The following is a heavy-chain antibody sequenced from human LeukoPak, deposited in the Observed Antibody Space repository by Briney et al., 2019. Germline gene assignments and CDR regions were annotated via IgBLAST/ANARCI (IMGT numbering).Heavy chain of an antibody. D-gene: IGHD2/OR15-2a*01. CDR1: GGSISSSSYY. V-gene: IGHV4-39*07. CDR2: IYYSGST. Sequence: SETLSLTCTVSGGSISSSSYYWGWIRQPPGKGLEWIGSIYYSGSTNYNPSLKSRVTISVDTSKNQFSLKLSSVTAADTAVYYCARGGPQTTLHYYYYMDVWGKGTTVTVSS. J-gene: IGHJ6*03. CDR3: ARGGPQTTLHYYYYMDV.